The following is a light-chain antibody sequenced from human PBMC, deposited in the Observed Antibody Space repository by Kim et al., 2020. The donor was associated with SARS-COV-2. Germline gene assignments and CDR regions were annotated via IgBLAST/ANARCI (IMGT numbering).Light chain of an antibody. V-gene: IGKV3-20*01. Sequence: LSPGERATHSCRASQSGSSSYLAWYQQKPDRAPRLLIYGTSSRATGIPDRFSGSGSETDFTLTISRLEPEDFAVYYCQQYGSSPYTFGQGTKLEI. CDR3: QQYGSSPYT. J-gene: IGKJ2*01. CDR1: QSGSSSY. CDR2: GTS.